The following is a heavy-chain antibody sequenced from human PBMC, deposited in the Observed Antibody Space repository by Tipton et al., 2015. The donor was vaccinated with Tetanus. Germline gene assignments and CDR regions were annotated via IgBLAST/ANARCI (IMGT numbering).Heavy chain of an antibody. CDR2: ISVYNGNT. J-gene: IGHJ4*02. D-gene: IGHD6-19*01. V-gene: IGHV1-18*01. CDR3: ARVPTNPLAVDRPTDY. CDR1: GYTFNTFG. Sequence: QLVQSGAEVKKPGASVKVSCKASGYTFNTFGISWVRQAPGQGLEWIGWISVYNGNTNYGQNVQGRVTMTTDPPTSTAYMELRSLRSDDTAVYYCARVPTNPLAVDRPTDYWGQGTLVTVSS.